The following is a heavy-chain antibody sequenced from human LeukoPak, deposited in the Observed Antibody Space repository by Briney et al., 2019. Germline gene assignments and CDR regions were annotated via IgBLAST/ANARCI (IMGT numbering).Heavy chain of an antibody. V-gene: IGHV4-59*01. D-gene: IGHD3-9*01. CDR1: GGSISSYS. CDR3: ARGDILTGYYAYFDY. Sequence: SETLSLTCTVSGGSISSYSWSWIRQPPGKGLEWIGYIYYSGSTYYNPSLKSRVTISVDTSKNQFSLKLSSVTAADTAVYYCARGDILTGYYAYFDYWGQGTLVTVSS. CDR2: IYYSGST. J-gene: IGHJ4*02.